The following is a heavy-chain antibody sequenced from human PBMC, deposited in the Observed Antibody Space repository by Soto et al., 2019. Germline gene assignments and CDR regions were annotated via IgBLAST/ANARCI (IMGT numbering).Heavy chain of an antibody. D-gene: IGHD6-6*01. CDR3: ARVSSRSAFGMDV. V-gene: IGHV4-4*02. CDR2: IYQTGST. CDR1: GGSIRTINW. J-gene: IGHJ6*02. Sequence: SETLSLTCAVSGGSIRTINWWTWVRQPPGKGLDWIGEIYQTGSTSYNPSLESRVTISIDKSKNQFSLKLRSVTAADTAVYYCARVSSRSAFGMDVWGQGTTVTVSS.